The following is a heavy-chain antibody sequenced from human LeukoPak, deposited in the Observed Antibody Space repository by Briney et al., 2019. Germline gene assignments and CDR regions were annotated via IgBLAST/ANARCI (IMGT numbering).Heavy chain of an antibody. V-gene: IGHV5-51*01. CDR1: GHSFTSYW. D-gene: IGHD5-18*01. Sequence: GESLKISCKGSGHSFTSYWIGWVRQMHGKGLEWMGIIYTGDSDTRYSPSFQGQVTISADKSISTAYLQWSSLKASDTAMYYCARVSGGYSYGYDAFDIWGQGTMVTVSS. CDR2: IYTGDSDT. J-gene: IGHJ3*02. CDR3: ARVSGGYSYGYDAFDI.